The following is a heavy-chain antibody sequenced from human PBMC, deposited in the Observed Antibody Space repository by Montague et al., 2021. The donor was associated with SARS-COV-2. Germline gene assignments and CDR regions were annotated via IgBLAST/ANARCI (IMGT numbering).Heavy chain of an antibody. J-gene: IGHJ6*03. CDR1: GFIFGDYW. CDR2: IKLDGSEE. V-gene: IGHV3-7*01. Sequence: SLRLSCAASGFIFGDYWMSLVRQAPGKGLEWVANIKLDGSEEYSVDSVKGRFTVSRDNAKNSLYLQMNSLRAEDTAVYYCARATLYMDVWGKGTTVTVSS. CDR3: ARATLYMDV.